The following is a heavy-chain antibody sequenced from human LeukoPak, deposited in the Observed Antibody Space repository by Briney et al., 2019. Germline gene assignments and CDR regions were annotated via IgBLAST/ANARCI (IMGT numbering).Heavy chain of an antibody. CDR1: GFTFSTYW. CDR3: AKGSGYYDSSGYPGYFDY. J-gene: IGHJ4*02. CDR2: IKEDGSEK. D-gene: IGHD3-22*01. Sequence: GSLRLSCAASGFTFSTYWMSWVRQAPGKGLEWVANIKEDGSEKYYGDSVKGRFTISRDNAKNSLYLQMNSLRAEDTALYYCAKGSGYYDSSGYPGYFDYWGQGTLVTVSS. V-gene: IGHV3-7*03.